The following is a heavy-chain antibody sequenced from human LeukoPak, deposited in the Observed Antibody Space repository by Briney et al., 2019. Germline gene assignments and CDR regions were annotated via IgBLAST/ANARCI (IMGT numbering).Heavy chain of an antibody. V-gene: IGHV3-15*01. CDR1: GFTFSNDW. Sequence: GGSLRLSCAASGFTFSNDWMTWVRQAPGKGLEWVGRIKRKTVGGTTDYAAPVKGRFTISRDDSKDTLYLQMNSLIIADTGVYYCTTCGYSGYDSNYWGQGVLVTVSS. CDR2: IKRKTVGGTT. D-gene: IGHD5-12*01. J-gene: IGHJ4*02. CDR3: TTCGYSGYDSNY.